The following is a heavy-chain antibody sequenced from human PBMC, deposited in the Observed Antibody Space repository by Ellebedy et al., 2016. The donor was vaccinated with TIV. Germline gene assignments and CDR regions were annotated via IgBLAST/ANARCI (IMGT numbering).Heavy chain of an antibody. CDR2: INANSGGT. CDR1: GYTFTGYY. Sequence: AASVKVSCKASGYTFTGYYMHWVRQAPGQGLEWMGWINANSGGTSYAQKFQGRVTMTRDTSISTAYLELRRLRSDDTAVYYCARGGSGSSFRSSYSYGMDVWGQGTTVTVS. V-gene: IGHV1-2*02. CDR3: ARGGSGSSFRSSYSYGMDV. J-gene: IGHJ6*02. D-gene: IGHD3-10*01.